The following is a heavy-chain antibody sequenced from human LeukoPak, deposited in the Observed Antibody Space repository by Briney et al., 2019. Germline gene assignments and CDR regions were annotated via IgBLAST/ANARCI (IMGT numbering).Heavy chain of an antibody. D-gene: IGHD1-26*01. CDR1: GFTFSTYS. Sequence: GGSLRLSCAASGFTFSTYSMNWVRQAPGKGLEWVSSIGSSNRYIYYADSVKGRFTISRDNAKNSLYLQMNSLRAEDTAVYYCARDRIVSSRLSTDYWGQGTLVTVSS. V-gene: IGHV3-21*01. CDR2: IGSSNRYI. CDR3: ARDRIVSSRLSTDY. J-gene: IGHJ4*02.